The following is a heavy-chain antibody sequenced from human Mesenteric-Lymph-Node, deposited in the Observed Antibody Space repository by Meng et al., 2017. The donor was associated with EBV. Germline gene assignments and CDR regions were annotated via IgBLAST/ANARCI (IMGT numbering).Heavy chain of an antibody. CDR2: IYDSGIT. J-gene: IGHJ4*02. CDR1: GVSVSGDSFY. CDR3: ARDRGWELLDY. V-gene: IGHV4-61*01. Sequence: GHLEESGPELVKPSETRSLTCTVSGVSVSGDSFYWSWIRQPPGKGLEWIGFIYDSGITHYSPSLKSRVTISVDTSKNQFSLELRSMTPADTAVYYCARDRGWELLDYWGQGTLVTVSS. D-gene: IGHD1-26*01.